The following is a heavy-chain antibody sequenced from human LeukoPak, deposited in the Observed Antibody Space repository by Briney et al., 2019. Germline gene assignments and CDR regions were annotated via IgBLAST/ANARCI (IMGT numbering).Heavy chain of an antibody. CDR2: ISYDGSNK. Sequence: QPGRSLRLSGAASGFTCSSYGMHWVRQAPGKGLEWVAVISYDGSNKYYADSVKGRFTISRDNSKNTLYLQMNSLRAEGTAVYYCAKVQYCGGDCYSMPLPDYWGQGTLVTVSS. CDR1: GFTCSSYG. D-gene: IGHD2-21*02. V-gene: IGHV3-30*18. J-gene: IGHJ4*02. CDR3: AKVQYCGGDCYSMPLPDY.